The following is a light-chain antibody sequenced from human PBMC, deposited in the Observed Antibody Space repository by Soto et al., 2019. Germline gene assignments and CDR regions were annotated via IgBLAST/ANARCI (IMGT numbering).Light chain of an antibody. J-gene: IGLJ2*01. Sequence: QSALTQPRSVSGSPGQSVTISCTGTSSDVGAYNFVSWYQHNPGKAPKLMIFDVSARPSGVPDRFSGSKSANTASLTISGLQTEDEADYYCFSYAGTYIPLFGGGTKLTVL. CDR3: FSYAGTYIPL. CDR1: SSDVGAYNF. V-gene: IGLV2-11*01. CDR2: DVS.